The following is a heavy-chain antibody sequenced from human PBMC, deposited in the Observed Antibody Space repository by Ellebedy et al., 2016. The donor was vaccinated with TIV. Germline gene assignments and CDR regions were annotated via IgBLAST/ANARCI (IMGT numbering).Heavy chain of an antibody. CDR2: IYYSGST. D-gene: IGHD4-17*01. J-gene: IGHJ4*02. V-gene: IGHV4-30-4*01. CDR3: ARDDNGDYDY. Sequence: SETLSLTCAVYGGSFSGYYWSWIRQPPGKGLEWIGYIYYSGSTYYNPSLKSRVTISVDTSKNQFSLKLSSVTATDTAVYYCARDDNGDYDYWGQGTLVTVSS. CDR1: GGSFSGYY.